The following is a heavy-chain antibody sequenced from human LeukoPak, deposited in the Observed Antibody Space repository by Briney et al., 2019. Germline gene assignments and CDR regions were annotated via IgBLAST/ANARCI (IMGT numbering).Heavy chain of an antibody. D-gene: IGHD3-10*01. CDR2: ISSSSSYI. Sequence: GGSLRLSCATSGFSFSNAWMNWVRQAPGKGLEWVSSISSSSSYIYYADSVKGRFTISRDNAKNSLYLQMNSLRAEDTAVYYCARKSGFDYWGQGTLVTVSS. CDR3: ARKSGFDY. V-gene: IGHV3-21*01. CDR1: GFSFSNAW. J-gene: IGHJ4*02.